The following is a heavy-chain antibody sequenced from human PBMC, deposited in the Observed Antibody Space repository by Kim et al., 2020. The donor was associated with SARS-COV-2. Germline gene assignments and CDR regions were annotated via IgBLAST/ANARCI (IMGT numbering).Heavy chain of an antibody. CDR1: VGTFSSYA. Sequence: SVKVSCKASVGTFSSYAISWVRQAPGQGLEWMGGIIPIFGTANYAQKFQGRVTITADESTSTAYMELSSLRSEDTAVYYCARDHCSGGSCYPGRYYYYYYGMDVWGQGTTVTVSS. D-gene: IGHD2-15*01. V-gene: IGHV1-69*13. CDR3: ARDHCSGGSCYPGRYYYYYYGMDV. CDR2: IIPIFGTA. J-gene: IGHJ6*02.